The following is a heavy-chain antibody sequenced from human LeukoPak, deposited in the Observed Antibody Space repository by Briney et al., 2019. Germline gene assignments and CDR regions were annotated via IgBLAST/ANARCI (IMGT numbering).Heavy chain of an antibody. J-gene: IGHJ5*02. V-gene: IGHV4-30-4*01. Sequence: PSETLSLTCTVSGGSISSGDYYWSWIRQPPGKGLEWIGYIYYSGSTYYNPSLKSRVTVSVDTFKNQFSLRLSSVTAADPAVYYCARAQRYLLLFDPWGQGTLVTASS. CDR3: ARAQRYLLLFDP. D-gene: IGHD3-16*02. CDR1: GGSISSGDYY. CDR2: IYYSGST.